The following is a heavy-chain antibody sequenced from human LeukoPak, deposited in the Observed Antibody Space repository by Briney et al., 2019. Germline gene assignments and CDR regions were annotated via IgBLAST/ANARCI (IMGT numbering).Heavy chain of an antibody. V-gene: IGHV3-23*01. J-gene: IGHJ5*02. CDR2: ISGSGGST. D-gene: IGHD6-13*01. Sequence: GGTLRLSCAASGFTFSSYGMSWVRQAPGKGLEWVSAISGSGGSTYYADSVKGRFTISRDNSKNTLYLQMNSLRAEDTAVYYCAKGQVGGRSSSCLRPWGQGTLVTVSS. CDR1: GFTFSSYG. CDR3: AKGQVGGRSSSCLRP.